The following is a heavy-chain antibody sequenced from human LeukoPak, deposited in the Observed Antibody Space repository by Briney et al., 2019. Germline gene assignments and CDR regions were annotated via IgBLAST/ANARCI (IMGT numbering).Heavy chain of an antibody. Sequence: GGSLRLSCAASGFIFSGYSMNWVRQAPGKGLEWVSYISSSRSTIYYADSVKGRFTISRDNSKNTLYLQMNSLRVEDTAVYYCTSWGDTTAEYFQRWGQGTLVTVSS. J-gene: IGHJ1*01. CDR1: GFIFSGYS. V-gene: IGHV3-48*01. CDR3: TSWGDTTAEYFQR. D-gene: IGHD2-21*02. CDR2: ISSSRSTI.